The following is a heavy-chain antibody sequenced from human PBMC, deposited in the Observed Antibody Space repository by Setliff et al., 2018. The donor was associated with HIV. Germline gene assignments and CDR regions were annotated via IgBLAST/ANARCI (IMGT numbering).Heavy chain of an antibody. V-gene: IGHV4-38-2*01. CDR2: IYHSGNT. CDR1: GYSISSGYY. J-gene: IGHJ4*02. CDR3: ARQPPLSALQVWFGDY. D-gene: IGHD3-10*01. Sequence: SETLSLTCAVSGYSISSGYYWGWIRQPPGKGLEWIGSIYHSGNTYYNPSLKSRVTISVDTSKNQFSLKLTSVTAADTAVYYCARQPPLSALQVWFGDYWGQGILVTVSS.